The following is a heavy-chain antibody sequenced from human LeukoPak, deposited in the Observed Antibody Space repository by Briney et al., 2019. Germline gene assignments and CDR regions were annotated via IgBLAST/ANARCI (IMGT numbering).Heavy chain of an antibody. J-gene: IGHJ4*02. V-gene: IGHV3-30*18. CDR3: AKDSSGNSGNTDS. Sequence: PGGSLRLSCVASGFAFSSYAMHWVRQAPGKGLEWVSSISSGGTNRFYAGSVKGRFTISREDSKNTVYLQMNSLRTEDRAVYYCAKDSSGNSGNTDSWGQGTLVTVSS. D-gene: IGHD5-12*01. CDR1: GFAFSSYA. CDR2: ISSGGTNR.